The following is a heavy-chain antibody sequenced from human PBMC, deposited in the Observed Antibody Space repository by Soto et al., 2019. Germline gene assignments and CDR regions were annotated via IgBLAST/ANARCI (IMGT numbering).Heavy chain of an antibody. V-gene: IGHV1-46*01. Sequence: ASVKVSCKASGYTFTSYYMHWVRQAPGQGLEWMGIINPSGGSTSYAQKFQGRFTMTRDTSTSTVYMELSSLRSEDTAVYYCATTDTVDTAMVTSAYGMDVWGQGTMVTVSS. D-gene: IGHD5-18*01. CDR1: GYTFTSYY. J-gene: IGHJ6*02. CDR2: INPSGGST. CDR3: ATTDTVDTAMVTSAYGMDV.